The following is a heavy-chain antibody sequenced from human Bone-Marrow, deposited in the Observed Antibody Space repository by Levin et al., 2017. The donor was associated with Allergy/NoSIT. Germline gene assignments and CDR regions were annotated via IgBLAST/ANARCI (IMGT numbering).Heavy chain of an antibody. CDR2: MRSKPYGGTT. V-gene: IGHV3-49*03. J-gene: IGHJ6*02. CDR1: GFTFGDYA. CDR3: TREPDYYYYGMDV. Sequence: GGSLRLSCTASGFTFGDYAMNWFRQAPGKGLEWVGFMRSKPYGGTTEYAASVKGRFTISRDDSKSIAYLQMNSLKTEDTAVYYCTREPDYYYYGMDVWGQGTTVIVSS.